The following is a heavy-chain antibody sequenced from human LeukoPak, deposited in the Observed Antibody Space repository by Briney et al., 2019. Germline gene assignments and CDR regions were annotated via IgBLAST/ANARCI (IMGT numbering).Heavy chain of an antibody. CDR2: IYYSGST. J-gene: IGHJ5*02. V-gene: IGHV4-59*08. CDR1: GGSISSYY. Sequence: SETLSLTCTVSGGSISSYYWSWIRQPPGKGLEWIGYIYYSGSTNYNPSLKSRVTISVDTSKNQFSLKLSSVTAADTAVYYCARLVAVVGLLNWFDPWGQGTLVTVSS. CDR3: ARLVAVVGLLNWFDP. D-gene: IGHD6-19*01.